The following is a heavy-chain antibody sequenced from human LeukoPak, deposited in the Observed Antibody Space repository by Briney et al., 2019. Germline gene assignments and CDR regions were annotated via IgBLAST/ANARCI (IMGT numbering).Heavy chain of an antibody. J-gene: IGHJ4*02. CDR2: IKQDGSEK. D-gene: IGHD3-10*01. Sequence: PGGSLGLSCAASGFTFSSYWMNWVRQAPGKGLEWVANIKQDGSEKYYVDSVKGRFTISRDNAKNSLCLQMNSLRAEDTAVYYCARDMAYYGSGSYPWGQGTLVTVSS. V-gene: IGHV3-7*01. CDR3: ARDMAYYGSGSYP. CDR1: GFTFSSYW.